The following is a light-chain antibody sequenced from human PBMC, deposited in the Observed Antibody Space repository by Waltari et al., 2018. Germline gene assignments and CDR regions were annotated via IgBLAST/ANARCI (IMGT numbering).Light chain of an antibody. J-gene: IGLJ1*01. CDR2: EVS. CDR3: CSYASSGTFV. Sequence: QSALTQPASVSGSPGQSITISCTGTSSDIGSYGLVSWYQHHPGKAPQVKIYEVSKRPSGVPDRFSGSRSGNTASLTISGLQAEDEADYYCCSYASSGTFVFGTGTKVTVL. CDR1: SSDIGSYGL. V-gene: IGLV2-23*02.